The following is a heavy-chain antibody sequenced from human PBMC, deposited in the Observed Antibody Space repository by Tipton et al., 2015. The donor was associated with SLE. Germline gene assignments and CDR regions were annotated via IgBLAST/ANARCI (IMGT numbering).Heavy chain of an antibody. Sequence: TLSLTCTVSGGSISSSSYYWGWIRQPPGKGLEWIGSIYYSGSTYYNPSLKSRVTISVDTSKNQFSLKLSSVTAADTAVYYCAREVEGYFDLWGRGTLVTVSS. J-gene: IGHJ2*01. CDR2: IYYSGST. CDR1: GGSISSSSYY. CDR3: AREVEGYFDL. V-gene: IGHV4-39*02.